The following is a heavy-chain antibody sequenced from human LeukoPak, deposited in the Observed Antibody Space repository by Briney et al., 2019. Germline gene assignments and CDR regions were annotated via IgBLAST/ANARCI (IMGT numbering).Heavy chain of an antibody. V-gene: IGHV4-61*02. J-gene: IGHJ4*02. CDR2: IYTSGST. D-gene: IGHD2-2*01. CDR1: GGSISSGSYY. CDR3: AREHPVGPSFHDFDY. Sequence: KPSETLSLTCTVSGGSISSGSYYWSWIRQPAGKGLEWIGRIYTSGSTNYNPSLKGRVTISVDTSKNQFSLKLSSVTAADTAVYYCAREHPVGPSFHDFDYWGQGTLVTVSS.